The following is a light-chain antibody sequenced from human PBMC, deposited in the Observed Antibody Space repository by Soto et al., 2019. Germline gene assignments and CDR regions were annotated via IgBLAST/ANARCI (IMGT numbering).Light chain of an antibody. Sequence: QSVLTQPPSASGTPRQRVTISCSGSSSNIGSNYVYWYQQLPGTAPKLLIYRNNQRPSGVPDRFSGSKSGTSASLAISGLRYEDEADYYCAAWDDSLSGVVFGGGTKLTFL. V-gene: IGLV1-47*01. CDR3: AAWDDSLSGVV. J-gene: IGLJ2*01. CDR2: RNN. CDR1: SSNIGSNY.